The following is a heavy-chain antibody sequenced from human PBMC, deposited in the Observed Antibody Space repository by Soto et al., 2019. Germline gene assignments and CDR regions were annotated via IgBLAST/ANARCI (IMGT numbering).Heavy chain of an antibody. CDR1: GYSFTSYW. CDR2: IYPGDSDT. V-gene: IGHV5-51*01. J-gene: IGHJ3*02. CDR3: ERTRYRRSYGPDAFDI. D-gene: IGHD2-15*01. Sequence: PGESLKISCKGSGYSFTSYWIGGVRQMLGKGLEWMGIIYPGDSDTRYSPSFQGQVTISADKSISTAYLQWSSLKASDTAMYYCERTRYRRSYGPDAFDIWCQGTMLTGSS.